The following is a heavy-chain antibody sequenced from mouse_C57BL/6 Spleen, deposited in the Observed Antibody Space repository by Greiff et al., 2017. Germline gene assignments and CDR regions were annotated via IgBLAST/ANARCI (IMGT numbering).Heavy chain of an antibody. V-gene: IGHV5-4*01. J-gene: IGHJ4*01. D-gene: IGHD2-4*01. CDR3: ARDDDYDGYAMDY. CDR1: GFTFSSYA. CDR2: ISDGGSYT. Sequence: EVKLVESGGGLVKPGGSLKLSCAASGFTFSSYAMSWVRQTPEKRLEWVATISDGGSYTYYPDNVKGRFTISRDNAKNHLYLQMSHLKSEDTAMYYCARDDDYDGYAMDYWGQGTSVTVSS.